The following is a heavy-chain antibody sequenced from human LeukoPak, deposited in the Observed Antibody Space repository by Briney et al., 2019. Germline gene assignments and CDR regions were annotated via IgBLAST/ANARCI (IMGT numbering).Heavy chain of an antibody. CDR3: ARAGYCSSTTCPDAFDI. D-gene: IGHD2-2*01. CDR1: GGSITSSSYY. J-gene: IGHJ3*02. V-gene: IGHV4-39*07. CDR2: IYYRGTT. Sequence: PSESLSLTCTVSGGSITSSSYYWGWIRQPPGKGLEWIGSIYYRGTTYYNPFLKSRVTISVDTSKNHLSLKLSSVTAADTAVYYCARAGYCSSTTCPDAFDIWGQGTKVTVSS.